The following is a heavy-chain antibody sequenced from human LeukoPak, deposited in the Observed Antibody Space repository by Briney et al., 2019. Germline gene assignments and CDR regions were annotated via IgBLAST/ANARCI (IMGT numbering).Heavy chain of an antibody. V-gene: IGHV1-3*01. CDR1: GYIFATYT. CDR2: INAGNGNT. Sequence: ASVKVSCKASGYIFATYTIHWVRQAPGQRLEWMGWINAGNGNTKYSQKFQGRVTITRDTPASTVYMELSSLRSEDTAVYYCATDLRYSSSSYFFFDYWGQGTLVTVSS. J-gene: IGHJ4*02. CDR3: ATDLRYSSSSYFFFDY. D-gene: IGHD6-6*01.